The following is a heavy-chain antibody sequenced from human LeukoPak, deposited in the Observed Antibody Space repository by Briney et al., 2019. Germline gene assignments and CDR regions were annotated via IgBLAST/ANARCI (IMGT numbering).Heavy chain of an antibody. J-gene: IGHJ3*02. CDR2: INHSGST. Sequence: KPSETLSLTCAVYGGSFSGYYWSWIRQPPGKGLEWIVEINHSGSTNYNPSLKSRVTISVDTSKNQFSLKLSSVTAADTAVYYCARLTRGYSYRVRAFDIWGQGTMVTVSS. CDR1: GGSFSGYY. CDR3: ARLTRGYSYRVRAFDI. D-gene: IGHD5-18*01. V-gene: IGHV4-34*01.